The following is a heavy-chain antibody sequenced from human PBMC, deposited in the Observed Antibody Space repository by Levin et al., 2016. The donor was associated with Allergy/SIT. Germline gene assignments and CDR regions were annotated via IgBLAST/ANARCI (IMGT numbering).Heavy chain of an antibody. J-gene: IGHJ3*02. Sequence: WVRQAPGQGLEWMGWISAYNGNTNYAQKLQGRVTMTTDTSTSTAYMELRSLRSDDTAVYYCARDVTAAVDAFDIWGQGTMVTVSS. CDR2: ISAYNGNT. D-gene: IGHD6-13*01. CDR3: ARDVTAAVDAFDI. V-gene: IGHV1-18*01.